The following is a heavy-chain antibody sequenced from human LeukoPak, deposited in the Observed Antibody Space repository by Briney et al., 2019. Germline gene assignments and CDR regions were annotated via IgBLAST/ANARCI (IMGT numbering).Heavy chain of an antibody. V-gene: IGHV3-15*01. J-gene: IGHJ4*02. CDR1: GFTLSNAW. CDR2: IKSKTDGGTT. D-gene: IGHD5-24*01. CDR3: TTEAVEMATIPY. Sequence: GGSLRLSCAASGFTLSNAWMSWVRQAPGKGLEWVGRIKSKTDGGTTDYAAPVKGRFTISRDDSKNTLYLQMNSLKTEDTAVYYCTTEAVEMATIPYWGQGTLVTVSS.